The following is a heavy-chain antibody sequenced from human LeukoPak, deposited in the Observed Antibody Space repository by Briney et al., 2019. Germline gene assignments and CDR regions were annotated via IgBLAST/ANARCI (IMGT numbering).Heavy chain of an antibody. J-gene: IGHJ4*02. V-gene: IGHV1-2*02. Sequence: ASVTVSCKASGYTFTAYYLHWVRHAPGQGLEWMGWINPNSGDTHYAQTFQGRVSMTRDTSINTAYMELTSLRSDDTAVYYCAKSDTGWGQGTLVTVSS. D-gene: IGHD1-14*01. CDR2: INPNSGDT. CDR1: GYTFTAYY. CDR3: AKSDTG.